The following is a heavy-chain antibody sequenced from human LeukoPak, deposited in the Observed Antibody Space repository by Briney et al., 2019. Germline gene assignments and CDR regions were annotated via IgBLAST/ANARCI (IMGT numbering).Heavy chain of an antibody. D-gene: IGHD1-7*01. J-gene: IGHJ4*02. V-gene: IGHV4-31*03. CDR2: IYYSGST. Sequence: PSQTLSLTCTVSGGSISSGGYYWSWIRQHPGKGLEWIGYIYYSGSTYYNPSLKSRVTISVDTSKNQFSLKLSSVTAADTAVYYCARGYNWNYSPFDYWGQGTLVTVFS. CDR3: ARGYNWNYSPFDY. CDR1: GGSISSGGYY.